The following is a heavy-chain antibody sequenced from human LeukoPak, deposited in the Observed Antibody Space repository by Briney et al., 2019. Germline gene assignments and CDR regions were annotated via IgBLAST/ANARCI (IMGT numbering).Heavy chain of an antibody. CDR3: ARDLNWNFDY. D-gene: IGHD1-1*01. CDR1: GFTFSSYS. J-gene: IGHJ4*02. V-gene: IGHV3-21*01. CDR2: ISSSSSYI. Sequence: GGSLRLSCAASGFTFSSYSMNWVRQAPGKGLEWVSSISSSSSYIYYADSVKGRFTISRDDAKNSLYLQMNSLRAEDTAVYYCARDLNWNFDYWGQGTLVTVSS.